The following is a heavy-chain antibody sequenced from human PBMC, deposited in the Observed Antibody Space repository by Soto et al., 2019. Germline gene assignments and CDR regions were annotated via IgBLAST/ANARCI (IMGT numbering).Heavy chain of an antibody. CDR1: VGTFSSYT. CDR3: AFSDYYYYYYMDV. J-gene: IGHJ6*03. Sequence: SVKVSCKASVGTFSSYTISWVRQTPGQGLEWMGRIIPILGIANYAQKFQGRVTVTADKSTSTAYMELSSLRSEDTAVYYCAFSDYYYYYYMDVWGKGTTVTVSS. V-gene: IGHV1-69*02. CDR2: IIPILGIA.